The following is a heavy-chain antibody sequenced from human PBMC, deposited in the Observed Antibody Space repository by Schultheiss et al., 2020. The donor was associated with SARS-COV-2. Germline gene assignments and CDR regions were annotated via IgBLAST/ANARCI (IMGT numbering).Heavy chain of an antibody. V-gene: IGHV4-4*07. CDR1: GGSISNYY. CDR2: IYSSGST. D-gene: IGHD4-11*01. Sequence: SETLSLTCTVSGGSISNYYWSWIRQPAGKGLEWIGRIYSSGSTNYNPSLKSRVTMSVDTSKNQFSLKLSSVTAADTAVYYCARDRYSNWAYYYYMDVWGKGTTVTVSS. CDR3: ARDRYSNWAYYYYMDV. J-gene: IGHJ6*03.